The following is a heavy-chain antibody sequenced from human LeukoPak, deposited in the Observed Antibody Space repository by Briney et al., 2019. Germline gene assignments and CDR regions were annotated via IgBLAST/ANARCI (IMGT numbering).Heavy chain of an antibody. CDR3: AKDVVKYRPYYYYGMDV. V-gene: IGHV3-30*18. J-gene: IGHJ6*02. D-gene: IGHD4-23*01. CDR2: ISFDGSIK. CDR1: GFTFSSYY. Sequence: PGGSLTLSCAASGFTFSSYYMHWVRQAPGKGLEWVAVISFDGSIKYYADSVKGRFTISRDNSKNTLFLQVNSLRPEDTAVYYCAKDVVKYRPYYYYGMDVWGQGTTVTVSS.